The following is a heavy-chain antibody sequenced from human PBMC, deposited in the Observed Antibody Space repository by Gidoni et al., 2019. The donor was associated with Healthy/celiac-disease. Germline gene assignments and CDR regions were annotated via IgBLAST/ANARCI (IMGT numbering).Heavy chain of an antibody. D-gene: IGHD2-2*01. V-gene: IGHV3-49*03. CDR2: IRSKAYGGTT. J-gene: IGHJ5*02. Sequence: KASGFTFGDYAMSWFRQAPGKGLEWVGFIRSKAYGGTTEYAASVKGRFTISRDDSKSIAYLQMNSLKTEDTAVYYCTRGLYCSSTSCYAAMGFDPWGQGTLVTVSS. CDR3: TRGLYCSSTSCYAAMGFDP. CDR1: GFTFGDYA.